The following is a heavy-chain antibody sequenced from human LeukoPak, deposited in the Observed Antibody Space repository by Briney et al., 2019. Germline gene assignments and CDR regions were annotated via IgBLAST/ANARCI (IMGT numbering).Heavy chain of an antibody. V-gene: IGHV3-21*01. CDR2: ISSSSSYI. CDR1: GFTFSSYS. D-gene: IGHD4-17*01. Sequence: GGSLRLSCAASGFTFSSYSMNWVRQAPGKGLEWVSSISSSSSYIYYADSVKGRFTISRDNAKNSLYLQMNSLRAEDTAVYYCARVLYSDYGSGVDWFDPWGQGTLVTVSS. CDR3: ARVLYSDYGSGVDWFDP. J-gene: IGHJ5*02.